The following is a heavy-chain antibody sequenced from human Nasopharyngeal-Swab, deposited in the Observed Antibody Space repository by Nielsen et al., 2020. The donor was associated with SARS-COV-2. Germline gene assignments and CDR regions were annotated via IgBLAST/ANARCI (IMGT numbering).Heavy chain of an antibody. CDR1: GFTFSSYS. V-gene: IGHV3-21*04. J-gene: IGHJ4*02. CDR2: ISSSSSYI. CDR3: ARDSTIAVGRPLDY. Sequence: GESLKISCAASGFTFSSYSMNWVRQAPGKGLEWVSSISSSSSYIYYADSVKGRFTISRENAKNSLYLQMNSLRAEDTAVYYCARDSTIAVGRPLDYWGQGTLVTVSS. D-gene: IGHD6-19*01.